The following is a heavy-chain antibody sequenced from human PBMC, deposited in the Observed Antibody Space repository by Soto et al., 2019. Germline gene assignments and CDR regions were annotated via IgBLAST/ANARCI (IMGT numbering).Heavy chain of an antibody. D-gene: IGHD3-9*01. CDR2: ISYDGSND. Sequence: QVHLVESGGGVVQPGTSLRLSCLASGFTFSTYAMHWVRQAPGKGLEWVAVISYDGSNDYYADSVKGRFTISRDNSENTLSLQMSGLRPEDTAVYYCAKRRSRLRFFDWCFDDWGQGTLVTVSS. J-gene: IGHJ4*02. CDR1: GFTFSTYA. CDR3: AKRRSRLRFFDWCFDD. V-gene: IGHV3-30*18.